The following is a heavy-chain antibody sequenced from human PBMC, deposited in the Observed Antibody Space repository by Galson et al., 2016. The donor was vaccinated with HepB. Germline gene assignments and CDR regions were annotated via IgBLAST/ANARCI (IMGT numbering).Heavy chain of an antibody. V-gene: IGHV3-30-3*01. J-gene: IGHJ6*04. CDR1: GFIFSQFA. CDR2: ISYDGTRK. CDR3: ARDQKYGGTDFYFAMDV. D-gene: IGHD4-23*01. Sequence: SLRLSCAASGFIFSQFAVHWVRQAPGKGLEWVAVISYDGTRKYYTDSVKGRFTVSRDDSKTTLYLQMNTLRPEDTGVYCCARDQKYGGTDFYFAMDVWGKGATVTGSS.